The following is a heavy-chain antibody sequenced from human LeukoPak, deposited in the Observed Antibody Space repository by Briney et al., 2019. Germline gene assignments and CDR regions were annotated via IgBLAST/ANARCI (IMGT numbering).Heavy chain of an antibody. CDR3: ARGNILTGYMY. D-gene: IGHD3-9*01. Sequence: GGSLRLSCAASGFTFSSYDMHWVRQATGKGLEWVSAIGYGGDTHYSGSVKGRFTISRESAKNSLYLQMNSLGAGDTAVYYCARGNILTGYMYWGQGTLVTVSS. J-gene: IGHJ4*02. CDR2: IGYGGDT. V-gene: IGHV3-13*04. CDR1: GFTFSSYD.